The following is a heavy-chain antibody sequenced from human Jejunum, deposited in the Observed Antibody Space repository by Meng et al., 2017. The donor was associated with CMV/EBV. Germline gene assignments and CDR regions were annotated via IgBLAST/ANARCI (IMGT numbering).Heavy chain of an antibody. J-gene: IGHJ2*01. Sequence: SAGSISGCGCYWTWIRQHPEKGLVWIGYIYYSGSTSYNPSLKSRVTISSDTFRNQFSLKLTSMTAADTAVYYCARDVLGRPYWLFDLWGRGTLVTVSS. V-gene: IGHV4-31*02. CDR3: ARDVLGRPYWLFDL. CDR2: IYYSGST. CDR1: AGSISGCGCY. D-gene: IGHD7-27*01.